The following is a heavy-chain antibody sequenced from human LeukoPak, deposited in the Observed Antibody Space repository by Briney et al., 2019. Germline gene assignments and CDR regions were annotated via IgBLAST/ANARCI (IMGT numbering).Heavy chain of an antibody. CDR3: ARVQDWFDP. J-gene: IGHJ5*02. CDR1: GYTFTSYY. Sequence: GASVKVSCKASGYTFTSYYMHWVRQAPGQGLEWMGIINPSGGSTSYAQKFQGRVTMTRDTSISTAYMELSRLRSDDTAVYYCARVQDWFDPWGQGTLVTVSS. V-gene: IGHV1-46*01. CDR2: INPSGGST.